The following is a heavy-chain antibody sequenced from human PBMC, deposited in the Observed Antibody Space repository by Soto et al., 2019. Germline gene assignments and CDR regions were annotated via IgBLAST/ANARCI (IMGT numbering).Heavy chain of an antibody. J-gene: IGHJ5*02. V-gene: IGHV5-51*01. CDR2: IYPGDSDT. CDR1: GYSFTSYW. D-gene: IGHD3-9*01. CDR3: ARLIGIQDRPGTTYYDILTLGRRWFDP. Sequence: GESLKISCKGSGYSFTSYWIGWVRQMPGKGLEWMGIIYPGDSDTRYSPSFQGQVTISADKSISTAYLQWSGLKASDTAMYYCARLIGIQDRPGTTYYDILTLGRRWFDPWGQGTLVTVSS.